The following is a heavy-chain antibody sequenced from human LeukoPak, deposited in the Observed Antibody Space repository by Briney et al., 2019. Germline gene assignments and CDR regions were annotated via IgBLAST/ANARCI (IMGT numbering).Heavy chain of an antibody. CDR3: ARSEDYDYVWGSYRYIFDY. CDR1: GFTFSSYA. J-gene: IGHJ4*02. CDR2: ISSNGGST. Sequence: GGSLRLSCAASGFTFSSYAMHWVRQAPGKGLEYVSAISSNGGSTYYANSVKGRFTISRDDSKNTLYLQMGSLRAEDMAVYYCARSEDYDYVWGSYRYIFDYWGQGTLVTVSS. D-gene: IGHD3-16*02. V-gene: IGHV3-64*01.